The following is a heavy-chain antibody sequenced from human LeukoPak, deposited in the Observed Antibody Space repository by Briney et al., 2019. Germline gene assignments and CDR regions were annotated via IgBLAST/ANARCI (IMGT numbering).Heavy chain of an antibody. CDR2: ISYDGSNK. D-gene: IGHD3-3*01. CDR1: GFTFSSYA. V-gene: IGHV3-30-3*01. CDR3: AREPVDFLTIFGVVNDAYGMDI. Sequence: GGSLRLSCAASGFTFSSYAMHWVRQAPGKGLEWVAVISYDGSNKYYADSVKGRFTISRDNSKNTLYLQMNSLRAEDTAVYYCAREPVDFLTIFGVVNDAYGMDIWGQGTTVTVSS. J-gene: IGHJ6*02.